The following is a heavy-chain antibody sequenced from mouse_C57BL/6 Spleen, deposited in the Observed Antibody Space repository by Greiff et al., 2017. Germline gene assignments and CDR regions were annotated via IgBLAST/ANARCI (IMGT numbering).Heavy chain of an antibody. CDR3: ARGDYGYDGYFDV. Sequence: EVQLQESGPGLVKPSQSLSLTCSVTGYSITSGYYWNWIRQFPGNKLEWMGYISYDGSNNYNPSLKNRISITRDTSKNQFFLKLNSVTTEDTATYYCARGDYGYDGYFDVWGTGTTVTVSS. J-gene: IGHJ1*03. D-gene: IGHD2-2*01. CDR1: GYSITSGYY. V-gene: IGHV3-6*01. CDR2: ISYDGSN.